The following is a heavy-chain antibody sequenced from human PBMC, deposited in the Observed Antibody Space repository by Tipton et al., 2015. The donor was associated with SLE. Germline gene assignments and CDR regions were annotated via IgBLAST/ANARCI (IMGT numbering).Heavy chain of an antibody. V-gene: IGHV3-9*01. D-gene: IGHD6-6*01. Sequence: SLRLSCAASGFTFDDYAMHWVRQAPGKGLEWVSGISWNSGSIGYTDSVKGRFTISRDNAKNSLYLQMNSLRAEDTAVYYCAILAARPGDYWGQGTLVTVSS. CDR3: AILAARPGDY. CDR2: ISWNSGSI. CDR1: GFTFDDYA. J-gene: IGHJ4*02.